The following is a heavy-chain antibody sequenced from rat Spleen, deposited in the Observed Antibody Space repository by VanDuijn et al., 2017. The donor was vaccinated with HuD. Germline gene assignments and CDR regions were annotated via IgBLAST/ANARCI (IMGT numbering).Heavy chain of an antibody. V-gene: IGHV5S13*01. CDR2: ISTGGGNT. CDR3: ARLGYYSGVFDY. Sequence: EVQLVESGGGLVQPGRSLKLSCAASGFTFSNYGMAWVRQAPTKGLEWVASISTGGGNTYYRDSVKGRFTISRDNAKNTLYLQMNSLRSEDTATYYCARLGYYSGVFDYWGQGVMVTVSS. CDR1: GFTFSNYG. D-gene: IGHD1-1*01. J-gene: IGHJ2*01.